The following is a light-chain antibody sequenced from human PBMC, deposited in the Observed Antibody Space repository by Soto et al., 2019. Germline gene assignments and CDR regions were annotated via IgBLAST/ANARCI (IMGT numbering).Light chain of an antibody. CDR2: GAS. J-gene: IGKJ5*01. CDR1: QSVSNNY. Sequence: EIVLTQSPATLSLSPGERATLSCRASQSVSNNYLAWYQQKPGQAPRLLIYGASSRATGIPDRFSGTGSETDFTLTINRLEPEDFAVYYCQQYENSPITFGQGTRLEIK. CDR3: QQYENSPIT. V-gene: IGKV3-20*01.